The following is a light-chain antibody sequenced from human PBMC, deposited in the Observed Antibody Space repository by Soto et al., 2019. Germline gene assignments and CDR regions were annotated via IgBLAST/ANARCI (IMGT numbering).Light chain of an antibody. CDR3: QQSYDILS. CDR2: AAT. CDR1: QSIISY. V-gene: IGKV1-39*01. J-gene: IGKJ4*01. Sequence: DIQMTQSPSSLSASVGDRVTITCRASQSIISYLSWYQQKPGKAPKLLIYAATTLQSGVPSRFSGSGSGTDLTLTISSLQPEDSATYYCQQSYDILSFGGGTKVDIK.